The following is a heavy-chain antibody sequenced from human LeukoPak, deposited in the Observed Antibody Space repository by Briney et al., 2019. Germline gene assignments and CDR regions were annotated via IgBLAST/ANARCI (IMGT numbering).Heavy chain of an antibody. CDR3: AGLVGRYSSGLYYYYFDY. J-gene: IGHJ4*02. V-gene: IGHV4-4*02. CDR1: GDSINSLDL. CDR2: MYLSGTT. Sequence: SETLSLTCTVSGDSINSLDLWSWVRQPPGKGLEWIGEMYLSGTTHSNPSVKSRVTISIDKSKNQFLLNLSSVTAADTAVYYCAGLVGRYSSGLYYYYFDYWGQGTLVTVSS. D-gene: IGHD3-22*01.